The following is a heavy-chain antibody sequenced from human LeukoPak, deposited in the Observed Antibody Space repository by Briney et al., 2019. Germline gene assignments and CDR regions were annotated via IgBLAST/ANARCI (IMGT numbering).Heavy chain of an antibody. D-gene: IGHD3-22*01. CDR2: INPSGGST. V-gene: IGHV1-46*01. CDR3: ALSTEGDSSGYYYRDY. CDR1: GYTFTSYG. J-gene: IGHJ4*02. Sequence: ASVKVSCKASGYTFTSYGISWVRQAPGQGLEWMGIINPSGGSTSYAQKFQGRVTMTRDTSTSTVYMELSSLRSEDTAVYYCALSTEGDSSGYYYRDYWGQGTLVTVSS.